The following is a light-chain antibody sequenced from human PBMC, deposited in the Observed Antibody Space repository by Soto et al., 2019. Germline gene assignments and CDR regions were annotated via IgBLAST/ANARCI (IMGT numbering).Light chain of an antibody. CDR1: QSLSSS. J-gene: IGKJ4*01. Sequence: EIVMTQSPATLSVSPGERATLSCRASQSLSSSLAWYQQKPGQAPRLLIYGASTRATGFPARFSGSGSGTEFTLTISSLQSEDFAVYYCQQYNNWPLTFSGGTKVESK. CDR2: GAS. V-gene: IGKV3-15*01. CDR3: QQYNNWPLT.